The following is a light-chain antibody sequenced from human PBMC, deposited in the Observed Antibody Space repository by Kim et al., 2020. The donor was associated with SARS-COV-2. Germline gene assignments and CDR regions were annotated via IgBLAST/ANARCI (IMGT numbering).Light chain of an antibody. V-gene: IGKV1-9*01. Sequence: DIQLTQSPSFLSASVGDRVTITCRASQDLSSYLAWYQQKPGKAPKLLIYGASTLQSGVPSRFSGSGSGTEFTLTISSLQPEDFATYYCQQHNIYPRPWTFGQWTKLDIK. CDR2: GAS. J-gene: IGKJ1*01. CDR1: QDLSSY. CDR3: QQHNIYPRPWT.